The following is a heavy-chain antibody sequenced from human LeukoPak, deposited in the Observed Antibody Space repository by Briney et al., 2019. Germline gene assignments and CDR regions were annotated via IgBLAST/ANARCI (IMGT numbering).Heavy chain of an antibody. D-gene: IGHD6-19*01. CDR2: IYYSGST. V-gene: IGHV4-59*12. Sequence: SETLSLTCTVSGGSISSYYWSWIRQPPGKGLEWIGYIYYSGSTNYNPSLKSRVTISVDTSKNQFSLKLSSVTAADTAVYYCARDQKLAVAGTGDYWGQGTLVTVSS. J-gene: IGHJ4*02. CDR1: GGSISSYY. CDR3: ARDQKLAVAGTGDY.